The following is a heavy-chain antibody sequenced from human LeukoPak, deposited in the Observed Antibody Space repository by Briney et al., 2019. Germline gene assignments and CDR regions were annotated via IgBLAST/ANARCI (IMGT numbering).Heavy chain of an antibody. D-gene: IGHD6-13*01. V-gene: IGHV4-4*07. CDR2: IYTNGDT. Sequence: SETLSLTCTVPGGSISGYYWSWIRQPAGQGPEWIGRIYTNGDTKFNPSLKSRVTMSVDTSKNQLSLKLRPVTAADTAVYYCARAAGAAGGQYFDYWGQGTLVTVSS. J-gene: IGHJ4*02. CDR1: GGSISGYY. CDR3: ARAAGAAGGQYFDY.